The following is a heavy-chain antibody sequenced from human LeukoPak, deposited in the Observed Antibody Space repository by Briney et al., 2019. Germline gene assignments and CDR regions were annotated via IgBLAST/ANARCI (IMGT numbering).Heavy chain of an antibody. Sequence: SETLSLTCTVSGGSISSYYWSWIRQPPGKGLEWIGYIYYSGSTNYNPSLKSRVTISVDTSKNQFSLKLSSVTAADTAVYYCARERLSSSGTTLWAFDIWGQGTMVTVSS. J-gene: IGHJ3*02. D-gene: IGHD1-1*01. CDR3: ARERLSSSGTTLWAFDI. CDR1: GGSISSYY. V-gene: IGHV4-59*01. CDR2: IYYSGST.